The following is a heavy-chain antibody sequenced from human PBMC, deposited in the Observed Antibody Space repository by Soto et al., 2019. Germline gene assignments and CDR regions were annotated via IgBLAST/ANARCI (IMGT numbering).Heavy chain of an antibody. CDR2: IRIYNGNT. J-gene: IGHJ5*02. D-gene: IGHD3-22*01. V-gene: IGHV1-18*01. CDR3: ARGSSAPGFDP. CDR1: GHTFSSYD. Sequence: QVQLVQSGAEVKKPGASVKVSCKASGHTFSSYDLSWVRQAPGQGLEWMGWIRIYNGNTKYAQKLQGRVTLTTDTSTSTAYMELRSLTSDDTAVYYCARGSSAPGFDPWGQGTLVTVSS.